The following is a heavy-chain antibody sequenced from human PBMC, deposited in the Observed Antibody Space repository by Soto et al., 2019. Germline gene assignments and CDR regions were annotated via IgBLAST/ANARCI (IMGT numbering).Heavy chain of an antibody. D-gene: IGHD3-22*01. CDR1: GYPFTSYY. V-gene: IGHV1-46*01. CDR3: ARGSDSSGYYYVNYYHYGMDV. CDR2: INPSGGST. Sequence: GGSVKVSFKASGYPFTSYYMHLVRQAPGQGLEWMGIINPSGGSTSYAQKFQGRVTMTRDTSTSTAYMELSSLRSEDTAVYYCARGSDSSGYYYVNYYHYGMDVWGQGTTVTVSS. J-gene: IGHJ6*02.